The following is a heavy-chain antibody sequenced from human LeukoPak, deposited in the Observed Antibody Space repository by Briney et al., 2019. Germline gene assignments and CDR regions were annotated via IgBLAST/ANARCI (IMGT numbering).Heavy chain of an antibody. CDR2: ILNDGSNE. J-gene: IGHJ4*02. Sequence: GGSLRLSCAASGFMFSSFGMHWARQAPGKGLEWVAFILNDGSNEHYADSVKGRFTISRDNSKNSLYLQMNSLRAEDTAVYYCASSVAGPYYFDYWGQGTLVTVSS. V-gene: IGHV3-30*03. D-gene: IGHD6-19*01. CDR3: ASSVAGPYYFDY. CDR1: GFMFSSFG.